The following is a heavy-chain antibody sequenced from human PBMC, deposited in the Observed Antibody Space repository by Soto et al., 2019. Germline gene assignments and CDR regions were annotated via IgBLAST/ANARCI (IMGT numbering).Heavy chain of an antibody. CDR2: IFHDGTA. Sequence: SETLSLTCAVSGVSISSGNWWTWVRQTPQRGLEYIGEIFHDGTANYYPSFERRVAISVDTSKNQFSLKLTSVTAADTAIYFCARLVYDTRLNYMYFDFWGQGALVTGSS. V-gene: IGHV4-4*02. CDR1: GVSISSGNW. J-gene: IGHJ4*02. CDR3: ARLVYDTRLNYMYFDF. D-gene: IGHD2-8*01.